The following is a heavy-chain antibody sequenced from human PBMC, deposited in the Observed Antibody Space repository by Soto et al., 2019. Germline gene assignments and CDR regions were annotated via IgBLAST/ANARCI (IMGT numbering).Heavy chain of an antibody. CDR2: INPNNGAT. J-gene: IGHJ5*02. Sequence: QVELGQSGAEVKKTGASVKVSCKAPRYSFTAYFMHWVRQSPGQGLEWMGWINPNNGATHYGLSVQGRVTMTRDTSISTAYMELSSLRSADTAVYYCASHDPGARFAPWGQGTLVIVSS. CDR3: ASHDPGARFAP. D-gene: IGHD1-1*01. V-gene: IGHV1-2*02. CDR1: RYSFTAYF.